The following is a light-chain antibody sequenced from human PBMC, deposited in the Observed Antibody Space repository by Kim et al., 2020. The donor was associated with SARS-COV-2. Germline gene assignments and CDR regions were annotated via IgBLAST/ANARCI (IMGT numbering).Light chain of an antibody. V-gene: IGKV3-20*01. CDR1: QTISASD. J-gene: IGKJ2*01. CDR2: GVS. Sequence: EIVLTQSPGILSLSPGERATLSCRASQTISASDLVWYQQNAGQAPRLLIYGVSKGATGIPDRFSGSGSGTDFTLTISRLEPEDFAVYYCQQYGSTPYTFGQGTKLEIK. CDR3: QQYGSTPYT.